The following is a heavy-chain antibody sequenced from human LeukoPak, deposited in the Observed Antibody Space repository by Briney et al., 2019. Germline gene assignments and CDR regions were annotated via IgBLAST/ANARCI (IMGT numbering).Heavy chain of an antibody. D-gene: IGHD6-19*01. J-gene: IGHJ4*02. V-gene: IGHV4-59*01. Sequence: ASETLSLTCTVSGGSISSYYWSWIRQPPGKGLEWIGYIYYSGSTNYNPSLKSRVTISVDTSKNQFSLKLSSVTAADTAVYYCASHAGCSSGWYDLYFDYWGQGTLVTVSS. CDR1: GGSISSYY. CDR3: ASHAGCSSGWYDLYFDY. CDR2: IYYSGST.